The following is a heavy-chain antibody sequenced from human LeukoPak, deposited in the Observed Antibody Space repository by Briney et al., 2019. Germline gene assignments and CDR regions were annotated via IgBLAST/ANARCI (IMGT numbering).Heavy chain of an antibody. D-gene: IGHD2-2*01. Sequence: GGSLRLSCAASGFTFSSYAMHWVRQAPGKGLEWVAVISYDGSNKYYADSVKGRFTISRDNAKNTLYLQMNSLRAEDTAVYYCARAGLGYCSSTSCYVGDGMGAFDIWGQGTMVTVSS. CDR1: GFTFSSYA. V-gene: IGHV3-30-3*01. CDR2: ISYDGSNK. CDR3: ARAGLGYCSSTSCYVGDGMGAFDI. J-gene: IGHJ3*02.